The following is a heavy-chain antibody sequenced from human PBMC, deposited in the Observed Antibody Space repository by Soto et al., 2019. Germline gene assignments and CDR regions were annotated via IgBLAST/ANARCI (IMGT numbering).Heavy chain of an antibody. V-gene: IGHV3-21*01. Sequence: ESGGGLVKPGGSLRLSCAASGFTFDNYAMNWVRRAPGKGLEWVSSISSNSSFIYYADSVKGRFTVSRDNAKKSLSLQMSSLRAEDTAVYYCAREGVPNYDFSIGDGLDIWGQGTMVTVSS. CDR3: AREGVPNYDFSIGDGLDI. CDR1: GFTFDNYA. D-gene: IGHD3-3*01. CDR2: ISSNSSFI. J-gene: IGHJ3*02.